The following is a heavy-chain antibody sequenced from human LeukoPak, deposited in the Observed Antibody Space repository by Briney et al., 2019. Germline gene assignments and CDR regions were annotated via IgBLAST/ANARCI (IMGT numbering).Heavy chain of an antibody. CDR3: ARGGIAARLIDY. Sequence: SETLSLTCTVSGYSISSGYYWGWIRQPPGKGLEWIGSIYHSGSTYYNPSLKSRVTISVDTSKNQFSLKPSSVTAADTAVYYCARGGIAARLIDYWGQGTLVTVSS. CDR1: GYSISSGYY. J-gene: IGHJ4*02. CDR2: IYHSGST. D-gene: IGHD6-6*01. V-gene: IGHV4-38-2*02.